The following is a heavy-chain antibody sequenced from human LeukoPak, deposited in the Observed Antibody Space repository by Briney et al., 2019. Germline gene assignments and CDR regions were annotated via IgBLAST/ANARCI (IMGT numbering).Heavy chain of an antibody. D-gene: IGHD2-15*01. J-gene: IGHJ6*03. CDR1: GFTFSSYG. V-gene: IGHV3-33*06. CDR3: AKPYCSGGSCYHSGYYYYYMDV. CDR2: ICYDGTHK. Sequence: GGSLRLSCAASGFTFSSYGMHWVRQAPGKGLEWVAVICYDGTHKSYADSVKGRFTISRDNSNSALYLDMNSLRAEDTALYYCAKPYCSGGSCYHSGYYYYYMDVWGKGTTVTVSS.